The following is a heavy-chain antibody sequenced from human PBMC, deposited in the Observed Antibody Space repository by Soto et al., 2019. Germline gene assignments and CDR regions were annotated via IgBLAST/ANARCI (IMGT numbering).Heavy chain of an antibody. V-gene: IGHV1-69*12. Sequence: QVQLVQSGAEVKKPESSVKVSCKAPGGTFSTYAISWVRQAPGQGLEGMGGIIPMFGTANYAQRFQDRVTITADESTNTVYMELSSLRSEDTAVYFCASGIQLWLRRINTGYSGWGQGTLVTVSS. CDR1: GGTFSTYA. CDR2: IIPMFGTA. D-gene: IGHD5-18*01. CDR3: ASGIQLWLRRINTGYSG. J-gene: IGHJ4*02.